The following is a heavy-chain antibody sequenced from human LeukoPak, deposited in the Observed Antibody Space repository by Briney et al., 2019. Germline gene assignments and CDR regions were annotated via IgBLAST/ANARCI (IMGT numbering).Heavy chain of an antibody. J-gene: IGHJ4*02. CDR3: AIGALYGGYYFDY. V-gene: IGHV1-2*02. D-gene: IGHD3-10*01. Sequence: GASVKVSCKASGYTFTGYYMHWVRQAPGQGLEWMGWINPNSGGTNYAQKFQGRVTMTRDTSISTAYMELSWLRSDDTAVYYCAIGALYGGYYFDYWGQGTLVTVSS. CDR2: INPNSGGT. CDR1: GYTFTGYY.